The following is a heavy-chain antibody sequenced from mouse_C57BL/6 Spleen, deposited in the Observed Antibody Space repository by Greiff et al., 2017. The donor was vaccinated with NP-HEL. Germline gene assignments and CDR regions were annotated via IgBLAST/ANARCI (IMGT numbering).Heavy chain of an antibody. D-gene: IGHD3-2*02. CDR3: ARGGDSSGFAY. CDR2: ISNLAYSI. CDR1: GFTFSDYG. V-gene: IGHV5-15*04. Sequence: DVMLVESGGGLVQPGGSLKLSCAASGFTFSDYGMAWVRQAPRKGPEWVAFISNLAYSIYYADTVTGRFTISRENAKNTLYLEMSSLRSEDTAMYYCARGGDSSGFAYWGQGTLVTVSA. J-gene: IGHJ3*01.